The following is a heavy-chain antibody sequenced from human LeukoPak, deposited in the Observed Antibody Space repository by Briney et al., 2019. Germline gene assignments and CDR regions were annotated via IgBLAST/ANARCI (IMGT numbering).Heavy chain of an antibody. CDR2: INQDGSEV. V-gene: IGHV3-7*03. Sequence: GGSLRLSCVGSGFTFSSHWMSWVRQAPGKGPEWVANINQDGSEVDYADFVKGRFTISRDNAKNSLFLQMDSLRAEDTAVYYCARDFIWGQGTLVTVSS. CDR1: GFTFSSHW. CDR3: ARDFI. J-gene: IGHJ4*02. D-gene: IGHD3-10*01.